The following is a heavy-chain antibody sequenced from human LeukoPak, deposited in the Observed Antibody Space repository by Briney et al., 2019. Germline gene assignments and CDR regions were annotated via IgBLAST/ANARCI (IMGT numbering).Heavy chain of an antibody. J-gene: IGHJ4*02. D-gene: IGHD2-2*01. CDR1: GFTFSSYA. CDR3: AKEIRALVPAARGVDY. V-gene: IGHV3-23*01. CDR2: ISGSGGST. Sequence: GGSLRLSCAASGFTFSSYAMSWVRQAPGKGLEWVSAISGSGGSTYYADSVKGRFTISRDNSKNTLYLQMNSLRAEDTAVYYCAKEIRALVPAARGVDYWGQGTLVTVSS.